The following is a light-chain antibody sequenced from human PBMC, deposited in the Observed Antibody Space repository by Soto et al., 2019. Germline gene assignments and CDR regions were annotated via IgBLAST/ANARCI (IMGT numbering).Light chain of an antibody. J-gene: IGKJ1*01. CDR1: QSINSN. CDR2: GAS. CDR3: KQYNNSWT. Sequence: VMTQSPATLSESPGERATLSCTASQSINSNLAWYQQRPGQDPRLLIYGASTRATGIHARFSGSGSGTEFTLTITRLQSEEFAVYYCKQYNNSWTVGKGTKVDIK. V-gene: IGKV3-15*01.